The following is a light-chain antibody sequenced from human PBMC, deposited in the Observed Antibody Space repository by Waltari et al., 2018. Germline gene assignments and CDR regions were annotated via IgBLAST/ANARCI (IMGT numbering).Light chain of an antibody. V-gene: IGKV4-1*01. J-gene: IGKJ2*01. Sequence: DIVMTQSPYPLAGSLGDRATINCKSSQSVLYSSNNKNYLAWYQQKPGQPPKLLIYWASTRESGVPDRFSGSGSGTDFTLTISSLQAEDVAVYYCQQYYSTPYTFGQGTKLEIK. CDR1: QSVLYSSNNKNY. CDR3: QQYYSTPYT. CDR2: WAS.